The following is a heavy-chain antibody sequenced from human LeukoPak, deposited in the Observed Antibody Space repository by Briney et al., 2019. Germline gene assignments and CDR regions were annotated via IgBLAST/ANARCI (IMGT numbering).Heavy chain of an antibody. Sequence: GGSLRLSCAASGFTVSSNYMSWVRQAPGKGLEWVSVIYSGGSTYYADSVKGRFTISRDNSKNTLYLQMDSLRAEDTAVYSCARVGYRNDSSGYYFNYYYYYGMDVWGQGTTVTVSS. D-gene: IGHD3-22*01. CDR1: GFTVSSNY. CDR2: IYSGGST. V-gene: IGHV3-53*01. CDR3: ARVGYRNDSSGYYFNYYYYYGMDV. J-gene: IGHJ6*02.